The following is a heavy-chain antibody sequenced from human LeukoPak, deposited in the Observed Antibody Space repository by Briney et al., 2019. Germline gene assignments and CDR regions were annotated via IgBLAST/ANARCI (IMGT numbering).Heavy chain of an antibody. CDR2: IQHDGTKK. V-gene: IGHV3-30*02. CDR3: AKELAASSWTEYYYYYMDV. J-gene: IGHJ6*03. D-gene: IGHD6-13*01. Sequence: GGSLRLSCAASGFSFDNHGMHWVRQAPGKGLEWMSFIQHDGTKKYYADSVKGRFTISRDNLKRMLYLQMNSLRGEDTAVYYCAKELAASSWTEYYYYYMDVWGKGTTVTVSS. CDR1: GFSFDNHG.